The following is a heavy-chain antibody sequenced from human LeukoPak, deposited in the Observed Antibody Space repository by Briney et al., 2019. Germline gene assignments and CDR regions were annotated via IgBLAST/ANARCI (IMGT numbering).Heavy chain of an antibody. V-gene: IGHV3-53*04. Sequence: GGSLRLSCAASGFTVSSSYMNWVRQAPGRGPEWVSTIDSADNIYYADSVKGRFTISRHNSENTVYLHMTGLRAEDTAVYFCAREWYYYDSSGYRKVYGVDVWGQGTTVTVSS. D-gene: IGHD3-22*01. J-gene: IGHJ6*02. CDR3: AREWYYYDSSGYRKVYGVDV. CDR1: GFTVSSSY. CDR2: IDSADNI.